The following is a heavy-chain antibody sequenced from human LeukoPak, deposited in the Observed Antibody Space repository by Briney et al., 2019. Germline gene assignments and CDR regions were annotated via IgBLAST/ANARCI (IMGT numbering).Heavy chain of an antibody. J-gene: IGHJ5*02. CDR1: GFTFSDYY. Sequence: GGSLRLSCAASGFTFSDYYMGWIRQAPGKGLEWLSYISGGGERIYSADSVKGRFTISRDNAKKSLFLQMSSLGAEDTAVYHCVRAPNYYNAEFFYLWFGPWGQGALVTVSS. CDR2: ISGGGERI. V-gene: IGHV3-11*01. D-gene: IGHD3-10*01. CDR3: VRAPNYYNAEFFYLWFGP.